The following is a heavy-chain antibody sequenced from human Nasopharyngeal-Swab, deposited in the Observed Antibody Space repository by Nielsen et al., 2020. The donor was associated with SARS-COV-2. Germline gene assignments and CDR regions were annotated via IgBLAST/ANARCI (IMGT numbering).Heavy chain of an antibody. Sequence: WVRHAPGEGLEWMGWINPNSGGTNYAQKFQGRVTMTRDTSISTASMELSRLRSDDTAVYYCAREWEWELYYYYGMDVWGQGTTVTVSS. CDR2: INPNSGGT. D-gene: IGHD1-26*01. CDR3: AREWEWELYYYYGMDV. V-gene: IGHV1-2*02. J-gene: IGHJ6*02.